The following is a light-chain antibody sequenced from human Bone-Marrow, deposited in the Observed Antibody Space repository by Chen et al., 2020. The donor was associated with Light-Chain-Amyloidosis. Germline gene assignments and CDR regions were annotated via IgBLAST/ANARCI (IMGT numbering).Light chain of an antibody. CDR2: GNQDGPH. Sequence: QLVLTQSPSASASLGASVKLTCILSSGHRTYPIAWHQRQPGKGPRYLMLGNQDGPHTKGDGIPDRFSGSSSGAERDLTISSLRSEDEADYYCQTWGSGFHVLFGGGTRLSVL. V-gene: IGLV4-69*01. CDR3: QTWGSGFHVL. J-gene: IGLJ2*01. CDR1: SGHRTYP.